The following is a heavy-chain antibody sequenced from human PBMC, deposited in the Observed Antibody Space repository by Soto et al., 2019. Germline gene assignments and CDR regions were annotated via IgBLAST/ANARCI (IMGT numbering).Heavy chain of an antibody. CDR1: GFSLSNSRTC. V-gene: IGHV2-26*01. CDR2: IFSNDEK. CDR3: ARILAYDILTGPLRRFEYYYYYGMAV. D-gene: IGHD3-9*01. J-gene: IGHJ6*02. Sequence: SGPTLVNPTDALTLTCTFSGFSLSNSRTCVIFIRQPPGKALEWLAHIFSNDEKSYSTSLKSRLTISKDTSKSQVVLTMTNMDPVDTATYYCARILAYDILTGPLRRFEYYYYYGMAVWGQGTTVTVSS.